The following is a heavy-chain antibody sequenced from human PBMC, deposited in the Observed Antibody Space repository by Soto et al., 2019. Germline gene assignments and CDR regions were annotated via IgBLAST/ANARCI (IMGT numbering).Heavy chain of an antibody. CDR2: IYYSGST. V-gene: IGHV4-39*01. CDR3: ARHAYYDILTGHNDAFDI. D-gene: IGHD3-9*01. Sequence: SETLSLTCTVSGGSSSSSSYYWGWIRQPPGKGLEWIGSIYYSGSTYYNPSLKSRVTISVDTSKNQFSLKLSSVTAADTAVYYCARHAYYDILTGHNDAFDIWGQGTMVTVSS. J-gene: IGHJ3*02. CDR1: GGSSSSSSYY.